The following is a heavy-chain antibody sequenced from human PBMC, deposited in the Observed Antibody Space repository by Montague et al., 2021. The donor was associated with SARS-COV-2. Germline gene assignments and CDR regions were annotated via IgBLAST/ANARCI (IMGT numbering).Heavy chain of an antibody. CDR2: IYYSGST. CDR3: ARQCGSWLLTYYYYFGMDV. J-gene: IGHJ6*02. D-gene: IGHD3-22*01. Sequence: SETLSLTCTVSGDSISHSSYYWGWIRQPPGKGLEWIGSIYYSGSTYYNPSLKSRVTISVDTSKNQVSLKLNSVTAADTAVYYCARQCGSWLLTYYYYFGMDVWGQGTTVTVSS. CDR1: GDSISHSSYY. V-gene: IGHV4-39*07.